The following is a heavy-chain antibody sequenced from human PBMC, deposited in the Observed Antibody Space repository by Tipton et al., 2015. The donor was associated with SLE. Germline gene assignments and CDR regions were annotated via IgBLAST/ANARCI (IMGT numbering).Heavy chain of an antibody. J-gene: IGHJ6*02. CDR3: ARQRLRLLSPLDA. CDR1: GGSISRSNFY. Sequence: TLSLTCTVSGGSISRSNFYWAWIRQPPGKGLEWIGSFYYGKSTFYNPSLKSRGTISVDTSKNHFSLELTSVTAADTAVYYCARQRLRLLSPLDAWGQGTTVTVS. V-gene: IGHV4-39*01. D-gene: IGHD3-10*01. CDR2: FYYGKST.